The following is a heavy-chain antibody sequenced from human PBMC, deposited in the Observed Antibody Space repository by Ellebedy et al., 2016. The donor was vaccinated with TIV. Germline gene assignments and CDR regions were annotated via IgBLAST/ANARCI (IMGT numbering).Heavy chain of an antibody. V-gene: IGHV4-39*01. Sequence: MPSETLSLTCTVSGGSISSSSYYWGWIRQPPGKGLEWIGSIYYSGSTYYNPSLKSRVTISVDTSKNQFSLKLSSVTAADTAVYYCARVIAVAGADYWGQGTLVTVSS. CDR2: IYYSGST. CDR3: ARVIAVAGADY. D-gene: IGHD6-19*01. CDR1: GGSISSSSYY. J-gene: IGHJ4*02.